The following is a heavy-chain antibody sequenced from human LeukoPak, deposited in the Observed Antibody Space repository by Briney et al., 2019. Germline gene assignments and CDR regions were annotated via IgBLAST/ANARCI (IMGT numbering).Heavy chain of an antibody. CDR3: ARDHSTIFGSPPDY. V-gene: IGHV3-66*02. CDR1: GFTVSSNY. D-gene: IGHD3-3*01. CDR2: IYSGGST. Sequence: GGSLRLSCAASGFTVSSNYMSWVRQAPGKGLEWVSVIYSGGSTYYADSVKGRFTISRDNSKNTLYLQMNSLRAEDTAVYYCARDHSTIFGSPPDYWGQGTLVTVSS. J-gene: IGHJ4*02.